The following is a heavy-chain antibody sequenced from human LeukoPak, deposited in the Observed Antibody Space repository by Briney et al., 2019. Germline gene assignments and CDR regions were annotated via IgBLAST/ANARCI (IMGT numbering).Heavy chain of an antibody. CDR1: GYTFTGYY. CDR3: AIPGGYCSSTSCYAGGDYYYYMDV. Sequence: ASVKVSCKASGYTFTGYYMHWVRQAPGQGLEWMGWINPNSGGTNYAQKFQGRVTMTRDTSISTAYMELSGLRSDDTAVYYCAIPGGYCSSTSCYAGGDYYYYMDVWGKGTTVTVSS. V-gene: IGHV1-2*02. J-gene: IGHJ6*03. CDR2: INPNSGGT. D-gene: IGHD2-2*01.